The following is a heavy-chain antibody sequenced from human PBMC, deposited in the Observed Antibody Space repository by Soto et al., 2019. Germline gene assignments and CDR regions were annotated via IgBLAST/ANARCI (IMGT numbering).Heavy chain of an antibody. J-gene: IGHJ4*02. Sequence: GASVKVSCKASGGTFSRYTIGWVRQAPGQGLEWMGGITPMFGTANYAQKFQGRVTIAADESTSTAYMELSSLRSEDTAVYYCARQFDYESSGYYYAYWGQGTVVTVSS. CDR2: ITPMFGTA. V-gene: IGHV1-69*13. CDR3: ARQFDYESSGYYYAY. D-gene: IGHD3-22*01. CDR1: GGTFSRYT.